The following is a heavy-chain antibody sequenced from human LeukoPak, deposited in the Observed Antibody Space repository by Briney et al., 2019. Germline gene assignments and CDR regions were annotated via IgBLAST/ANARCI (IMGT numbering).Heavy chain of an antibody. CDR2: ISYDGSNK. J-gene: IGHJ4*02. D-gene: IGHD6-19*01. CDR1: GFTFSSYG. Sequence: GGSLRLSCAASGFTFSSYGMHWVRQAPGKGLEWVAVISYDGSNKYYADSVKGRFTISRDNSKNTLYLQMNSLRAEDTAVYYCAKDDGWYRPPGFDYWGQGTLVTVSS. CDR3: AKDDGWYRPPGFDY. V-gene: IGHV3-30*18.